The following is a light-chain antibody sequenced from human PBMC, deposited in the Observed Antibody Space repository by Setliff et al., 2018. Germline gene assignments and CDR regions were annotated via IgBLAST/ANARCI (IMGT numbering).Light chain of an antibody. CDR2: GKI. J-gene: IGLJ1*01. CDR3: QSYDSSLSGYV. CDR1: SSNIGAGYD. Sequence: QSVLTQPPSVSGAPGQRVTISCTGSSSNIGAGYDIHWYQQLPGTAPKLLIYGKINRPSGVPDRFSGSKSDTSASLAITGLQAEDEADYYCQSYDSSLSGYVFGTGTKVTVL. V-gene: IGLV1-40*01.